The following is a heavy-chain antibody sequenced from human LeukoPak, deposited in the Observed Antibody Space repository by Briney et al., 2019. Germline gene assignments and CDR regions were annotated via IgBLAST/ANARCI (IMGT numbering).Heavy chain of an antibody. Sequence: ASVKVSCKASGYTFTSYYMHWVRQAPGQGLEWMGIINPSGGSTSYAQKFQGRVTMTRDTSTRTVYMELSSLRSEDTAVYYFSRNSGITVGCPIWYWGQGTLVTVSP. D-gene: IGHD1-14*01. CDR1: GYTFTSYY. J-gene: IGHJ4*02. CDR2: INPSGGST. V-gene: IGHV1-46*01. CDR3: SRNSGITVGCPIWY.